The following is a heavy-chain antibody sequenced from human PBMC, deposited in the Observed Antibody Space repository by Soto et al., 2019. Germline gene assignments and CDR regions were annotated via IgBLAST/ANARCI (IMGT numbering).Heavy chain of an antibody. CDR1: GGSFSGYY. J-gene: IGHJ4*02. Sequence: QVQLQQWGAGLLKPSETLSLTCAVYGGSFSGYYWSWIRQPPGKGLEWIGEINHSGSTNYNPSLKSRVTISVDTSKNQFSLKLSSVTAADTAVYYCARGRDGYFDYWGQGTLVTVSS. V-gene: IGHV4-34*01. CDR3: ARGRDGYFDY. CDR2: INHSGST.